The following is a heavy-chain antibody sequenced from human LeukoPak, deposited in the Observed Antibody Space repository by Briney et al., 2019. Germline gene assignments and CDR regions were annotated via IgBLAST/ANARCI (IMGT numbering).Heavy chain of an antibody. CDR1: GYSFTSYW. Sequence: GESLKISCKGSGYSFTSYWISWVRQMPGKGLEWMGRIDPSDSYTNYSPSFQGHVTISADKSISTAYLQWSSLKASDTAMYYCARVGTGGYYYYGMDVWGQGTTVTVSS. CDR3: ARVGTGGYYYYGMDV. CDR2: IDPSDSYT. J-gene: IGHJ6*02. V-gene: IGHV5-10-1*01. D-gene: IGHD1-14*01.